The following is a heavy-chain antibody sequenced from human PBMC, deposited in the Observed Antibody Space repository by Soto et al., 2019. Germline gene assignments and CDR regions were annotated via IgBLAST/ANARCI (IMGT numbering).Heavy chain of an antibody. CDR3: ARQSGKYLIDY. D-gene: IGHD1-26*01. CDR2: IYYNGIT. V-gene: IGHV4-39*01. J-gene: IGHJ4*02. Sequence: SETLSLTCTVSGGSIDGSTYYWGWIRQPPGKGLEWIGTIYYNGITLHNPSLKSRVTISVDTSKNHFSLKLSSVTAADTAVYYCARQSGKYLIDYGVQGTLVTSP. CDR1: GGSIDGSTYY.